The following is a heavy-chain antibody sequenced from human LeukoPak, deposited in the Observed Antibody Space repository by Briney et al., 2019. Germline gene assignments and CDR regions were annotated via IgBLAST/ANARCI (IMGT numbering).Heavy chain of an antibody. D-gene: IGHD3-9*01. CDR2: IYSGGST. CDR1: GFTVSSNY. J-gene: IGHJ4*02. CDR3: ARDRSTYYDILTGLDY. V-gene: IGHV3-66*01. Sequence: GGSLRLSCAASGFTVSSNYMSWVRQAPGKGLEWVSVIYSGGSTYYADSVKGRFTISRDNSKNTLYLQMNSLRAEDTAVYYCARDRSTYYDILTGLDYWGQGTLVTVSS.